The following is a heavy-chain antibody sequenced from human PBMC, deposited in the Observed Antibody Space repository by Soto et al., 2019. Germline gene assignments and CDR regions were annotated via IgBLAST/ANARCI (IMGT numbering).Heavy chain of an antibody. CDR1: GFTLSSYA. D-gene: IGHD2-15*01. CDR3: AKSPSATVVTPFWYFDL. Sequence: GGSLRLSCAASGFTLSSYAMSWVRQAPGKGLEWVSAISGSGGSTYYADSVKGRFTISRDNSKNTLYLQMNSLRAEDTAVYYCAKSPSATVVTPFWYFDLWGRGTLVTVSS. V-gene: IGHV3-23*01. J-gene: IGHJ2*01. CDR2: ISGSGGST.